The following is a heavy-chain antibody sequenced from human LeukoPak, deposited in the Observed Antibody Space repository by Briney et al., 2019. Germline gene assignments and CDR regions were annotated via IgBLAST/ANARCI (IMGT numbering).Heavy chain of an antibody. J-gene: IGHJ4*02. D-gene: IGHD3-10*01. V-gene: IGHV3-30*04. CDR2: VSYDGSNK. CDR1: GFTFSSYA. CDR3: AKDRQFELFVSGSSGPAYFDY. Sequence: GGSLRLSCAASGFTFSSYAMHWVRQAPGKGLEWVAVVSYDGSNKYYADSVKGRFTISRDNSKNTLYLQMNSLSGEDTSVYYCAKDRQFELFVSGSSGPAYFDYWGQGTLVTVSS.